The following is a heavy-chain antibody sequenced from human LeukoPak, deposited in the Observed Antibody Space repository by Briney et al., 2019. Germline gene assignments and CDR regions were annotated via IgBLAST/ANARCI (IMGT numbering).Heavy chain of an antibody. CDR2: IMPISGTA. Sequence: GASVKVSCKASGGTFSSYDISWVRQAPGQGLEWMGGIMPISGTANYAQKFQGRVTITADKPTNTAYMELSSLRSEDTAVYYCARDFTQCSGGSCYGVHYMDVWGKGTTVTISS. CDR1: GGTFSSYD. J-gene: IGHJ6*03. D-gene: IGHD2-15*01. CDR3: ARDFTQCSGGSCYGVHYMDV. V-gene: IGHV1-69*06.